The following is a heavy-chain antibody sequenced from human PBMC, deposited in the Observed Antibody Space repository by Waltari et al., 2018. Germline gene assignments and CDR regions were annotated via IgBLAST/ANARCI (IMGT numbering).Heavy chain of an antibody. Sequence: QVQLVQSGAEVKKPGASVKVSCKASGYTFTGYYMHWVRQAPGQGLEWMGWINPNSGGTNYAQKFQGRVTMTRDTSISTAYMELSGRGSDDTAVDYCARDLLGAAGRAGGPKYYYYGMDVWGQGTTVTVSS. V-gene: IGHV1-2*02. CDR3: ARDLLGAAGRAGGPKYYYYGMDV. CDR1: GYTFTGYY. J-gene: IGHJ6*02. D-gene: IGHD6-13*01. CDR2: INPNSGGT.